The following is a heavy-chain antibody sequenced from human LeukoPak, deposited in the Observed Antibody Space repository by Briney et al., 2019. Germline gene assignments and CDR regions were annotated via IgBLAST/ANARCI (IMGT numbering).Heavy chain of an antibody. Sequence: PGGSLRLSCAASGFTFRNYAMTWVRQAPGKGLEWVSRTSGSGDIRLYADSVKGRFTISRTNSENRLYLQMNSLRADGTGVYYCANYRSGGGGYYSGLEHWGQGTQVTVSS. J-gene: IGHJ1*01. CDR1: GFTFRNYA. V-gene: IGHV3-23*01. CDR2: TSGSGDIR. CDR3: ANYRSGGGGYYSGLEH. D-gene: IGHD2-15*01.